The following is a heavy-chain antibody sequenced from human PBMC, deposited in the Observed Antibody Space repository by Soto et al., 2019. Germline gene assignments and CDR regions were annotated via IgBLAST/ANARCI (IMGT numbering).Heavy chain of an antibody. Sequence: GASVKVSCKASGYTFTSYYMNWVRQAPGQGLEWLGIINPSGGYTTYAQRFLGRVTMTSDTSTSTVHMELGSLTSEDTAVYYCARDRCSSTSCYGDYWGQGTLVTVSS. CDR3: ARDRCSSTSCYGDY. CDR2: INPSGGYT. V-gene: IGHV1-46*01. J-gene: IGHJ4*02. D-gene: IGHD2-2*01. CDR1: GYTFTSYY.